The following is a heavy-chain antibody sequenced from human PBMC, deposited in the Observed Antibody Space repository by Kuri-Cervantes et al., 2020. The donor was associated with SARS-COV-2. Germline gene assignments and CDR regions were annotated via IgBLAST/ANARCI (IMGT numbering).Heavy chain of an antibody. D-gene: IGHD3-9*01. CDR1: GFTFSFDD. CDR2: IGPVGDT. Sequence: GESLKISCAASGFTFSFDDMHWVRQATGKGLEWVSAIGPVGDTYYAGSVKGRFTISRENAKNSLNLQMNSLRDEDTAVYYCARDGIITISYYYYYGMDVWGQGTTVTVSS. V-gene: IGHV3-13*01. CDR3: ARDGIITISYYYYYGMDV. J-gene: IGHJ6*02.